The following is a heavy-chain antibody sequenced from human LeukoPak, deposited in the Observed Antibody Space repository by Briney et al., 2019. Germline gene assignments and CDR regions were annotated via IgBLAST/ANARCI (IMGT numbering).Heavy chain of an antibody. CDR3: AKGRWVYGDNFRYFDY. V-gene: IGHV3-7*01. D-gene: IGHD4-23*01. CDR2: IKQDGNEK. Sequence: GGSLRLSCAASGFTFSSYWMSWVRQAPGKGLEWVANIKQDGNEKYYVDSVKGRFTISKDNAKNSLYLQMNSLRAEDTAVYYCAKGRWVYGDNFRYFDYWGQGTLVTVSS. J-gene: IGHJ4*02. CDR1: GFTFSSYW.